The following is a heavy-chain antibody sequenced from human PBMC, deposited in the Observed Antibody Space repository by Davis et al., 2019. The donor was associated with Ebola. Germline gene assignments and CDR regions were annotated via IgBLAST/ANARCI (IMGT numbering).Heavy chain of an antibody. J-gene: IGHJ4*02. D-gene: IGHD3-22*01. V-gene: IGHV3-30*03. CDR1: GFTFSSYG. Sequence: GESLKISCAASGFTFSSYGMHWVRQAPGKGLEWVAVISYDGSNKYYADSVKGRFTISRDNAKKSLYLQMNSLRVEDTAVYYCARHHYDSSGYAFDIWGQGTLVTVSS. CDR3: ARHHYDSSGYAFDI. CDR2: ISYDGSNK.